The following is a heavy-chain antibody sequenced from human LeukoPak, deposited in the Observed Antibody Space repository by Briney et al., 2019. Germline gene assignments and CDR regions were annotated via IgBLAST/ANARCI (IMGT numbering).Heavy chain of an antibody. D-gene: IGHD3-10*01. J-gene: IGHJ5*02. Sequence: PSQTLSLTCTVSGGSISSGGYYWSWIRQPPGKGLEWIGGIYYSGSTYYNPSLRSRVTISLDTSKNQFFLRLSSVTAADTAMYYCAREGRYYDSGSYGFDPWGQGTLVTVSS. V-gene: IGHV4-31*03. CDR3: AREGRYYDSGSYGFDP. CDR2: IYYSGST. CDR1: GGSISSGGYY.